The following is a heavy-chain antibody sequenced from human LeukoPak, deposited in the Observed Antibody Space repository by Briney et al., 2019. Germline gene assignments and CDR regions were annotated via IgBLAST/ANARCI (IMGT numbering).Heavy chain of an antibody. Sequence: GGSLRLSCAASGFTFTNSWMAWVRQAPGKGLEWVANIKQDGSTKHYADSLKGRFTISRDNPKNSLYLQMNSLRADDTAVYYCARDSDGSLDYWGQGILVTVAS. CDR3: ARDSDGSLDY. D-gene: IGHD1-26*01. V-gene: IGHV3-7*01. CDR2: IKQDGSTK. J-gene: IGHJ4*02. CDR1: GFTFTNSW.